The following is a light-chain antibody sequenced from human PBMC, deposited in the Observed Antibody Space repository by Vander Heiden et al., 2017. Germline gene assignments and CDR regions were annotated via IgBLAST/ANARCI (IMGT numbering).Light chain of an antibody. CDR3: QSVDSSGTSVV. CDR1: ALPKQY. V-gene: IGLV3-25*03. Sequence: SYELTPPPSVSVSPGQTATITCSGAALPKQYAYWYQQKPGQAPVLVIYKDSERPSGVPERFSGSSSGTTVTLTISGVQAEDDADYYCQSVDSSGTSVVFGGGTKLTVL. CDR2: KDS. J-gene: IGLJ2*01.